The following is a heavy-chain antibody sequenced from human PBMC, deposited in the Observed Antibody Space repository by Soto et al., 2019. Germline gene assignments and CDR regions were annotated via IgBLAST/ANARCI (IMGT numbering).Heavy chain of an antibody. J-gene: IGHJ6*02. V-gene: IGHV3-48*01. CDR1: GFTFSSYS. Sequence: EVQLVESGGALVQPGGSLRLSCAASGFTFSSYSMNWVRQAPGKGLEWVSYISSSSSTIYYADSVKGRFTISRDNAKNSXXLQMNSLRAEDTAVYYCARDSRGDSKTYYYYGMDVWGQGTTVTVSS. CDR2: ISSSSSTI. D-gene: IGHD4-17*01. CDR3: ARDSRGDSKTYYYYGMDV.